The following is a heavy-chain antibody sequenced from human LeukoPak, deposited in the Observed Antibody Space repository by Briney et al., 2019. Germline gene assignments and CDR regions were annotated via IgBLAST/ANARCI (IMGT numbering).Heavy chain of an antibody. J-gene: IGHJ6*03. Sequence: AGGSLRLSCAASGFTFSSNAMSWVRQAPGKGLEWVSAISGSGGSTYYADSVKGRFTISRDNSKNTLYLQMNSLRAEDTAVYYCASGSGSYHYYYMDVWGKGTTVTVSS. CDR3: ASGSGSYHYYYMDV. CDR1: GFTFSSNA. CDR2: ISGSGGST. D-gene: IGHD3-10*01. V-gene: IGHV3-23*01.